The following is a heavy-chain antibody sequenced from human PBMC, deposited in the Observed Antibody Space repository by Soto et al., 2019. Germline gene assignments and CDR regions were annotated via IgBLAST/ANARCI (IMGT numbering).Heavy chain of an antibody. CDR2: IYPGDSDT. V-gene: IGHV5-51*01. D-gene: IGHD1-1*01. CDR1: GYTFTNHW. CDR3: SRTTGVFSYYGMDI. J-gene: IGHJ6*02. Sequence: GESLKISFKGSGYTFTNHWIGWVRQIPGKGLEWMGIIYPGDSDTRYSRSFQGQVTISADKSISTAHLQWSSLKASDTAMYSCSRTTGVFSYYGMDIWGQGTTVTAP.